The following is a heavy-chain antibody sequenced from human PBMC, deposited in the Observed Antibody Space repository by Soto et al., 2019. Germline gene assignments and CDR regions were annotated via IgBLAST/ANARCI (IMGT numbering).Heavy chain of an antibody. Sequence: QITLKESGPTLVKPTQTLTVTCTFSGFSLSTSGAGVGWFRQSPGKAPEWLALISWKDEKSYNPALKSRLTITKDTSKNQVVLTMTDLDPVDTATYFSAHRYGGNYYRWYFDSLGQVPLVTVSS. J-gene: IGHJ4*02. V-gene: IGHV2-5*01. CDR3: AHRYGGNYYRWYFDS. CDR2: ISWKDEK. CDR1: GFSLSTSGAG. D-gene: IGHD1-26*01.